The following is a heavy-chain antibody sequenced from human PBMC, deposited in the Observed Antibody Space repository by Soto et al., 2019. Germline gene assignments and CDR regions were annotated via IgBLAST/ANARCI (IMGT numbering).Heavy chain of an antibody. Sequence: ASVKVSCKASGYTFTSYDINWVRQATGQGLEWMGWMNPNSGNTGYAQKFQGRVTMTRNTSISTAYMELSSLRSEDTAVYYCARVVPPPRVLRFLEWPRDYGMDVWGQGTTVTVSS. D-gene: IGHD3-3*01. CDR2: MNPNSGNT. CDR3: ARVVPPPRVLRFLEWPRDYGMDV. CDR1: GYTFTSYD. J-gene: IGHJ6*02. V-gene: IGHV1-8*01.